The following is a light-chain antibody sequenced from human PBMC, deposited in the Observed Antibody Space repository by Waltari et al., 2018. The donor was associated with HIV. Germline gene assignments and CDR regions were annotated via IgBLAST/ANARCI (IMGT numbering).Light chain of an antibody. J-gene: IGLJ1*01. CDR3: VGWDSSLSAYV. V-gene: IGLV1-47*01. CDR1: NSNIENDN. Sequence: QSFLTQPPSASGTPGQTVTISCSGSNSNIENDNVYWYQQLPGMTPKLLIYKNFLRPSGVPDRFAASKSGTSASLTISGLRSADEADYYCVGWDSSLSAYVFGAGTKVAVL. CDR2: KNF.